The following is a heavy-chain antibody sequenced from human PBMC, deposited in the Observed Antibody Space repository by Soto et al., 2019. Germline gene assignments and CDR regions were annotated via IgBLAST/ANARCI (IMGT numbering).Heavy chain of an antibody. Sequence: GVSLRLSCAASGFTFSSYAMSWVRQAPGKGLEWVSAISGSGGSTDYADSVKGRFTISRDNSKNTLYLQMNSLRAEDTAVYYCAKDGSSWHPFDYWGQGTLVTVSS. D-gene: IGHD6-13*01. J-gene: IGHJ4*02. V-gene: IGHV3-23*01. CDR3: AKDGSSWHPFDY. CDR1: GFTFSSYA. CDR2: ISGSGGST.